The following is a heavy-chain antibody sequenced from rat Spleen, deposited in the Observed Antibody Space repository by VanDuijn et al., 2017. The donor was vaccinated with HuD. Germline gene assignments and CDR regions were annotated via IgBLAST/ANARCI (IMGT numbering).Heavy chain of an antibody. D-gene: IGHD1-4*01. CDR3: TTDLNYL. Sequence: EVQLVESGGGLVQPGRSMKLSCAASGFTFSNYGMAWVRQAPKKGLEWVAYISYDGGSTYYRDSVKGRFTISRDNAKSTLYLQMDSLRSEDTATYYCTTDLNYLWGQGASVTVSS. J-gene: IGHJ4*01. V-gene: IGHV5-20*01. CDR2: ISYDGGST. CDR1: GFTFSNYG.